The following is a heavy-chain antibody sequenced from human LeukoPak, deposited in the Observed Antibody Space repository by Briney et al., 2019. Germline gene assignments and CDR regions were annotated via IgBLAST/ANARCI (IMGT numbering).Heavy chain of an antibody. CDR1: GFTFSSYW. CDR3: AKRPHFAVTTMRVGNLKDSYDY. CDR2: INSDGSST. D-gene: IGHD4-17*01. J-gene: IGHJ4*02. V-gene: IGHV3-74*01. Sequence: GGSLRLSCAASGFTFSSYWMHWVRQAPGKGLVWVSRINSDGSSTSYADSVKGRFTISRDNSKNTLYLQMNSLRAEDTAVYYCAKRPHFAVTTMRVGNLKDSYDYWGQGTLVTVSS.